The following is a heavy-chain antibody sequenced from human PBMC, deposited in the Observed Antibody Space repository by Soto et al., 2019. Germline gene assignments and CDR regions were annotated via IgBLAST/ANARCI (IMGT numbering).Heavy chain of an antibody. J-gene: IGHJ4*02. CDR2: VNHSGIT. CDR1: GGSFSGYY. CDR3: ARGMAVTGHYFDS. D-gene: IGHD6-19*01. V-gene: IGHV4-34*01. Sequence: SETLSLTCAVYGGSFSGYYWSWIRPPPGKGLEWIGEVNHSGITNYNPSLKSRVTISVDTSKNQFSLKLTSVTAADTAVYYCARGMAVTGHYFDSWGRGTLVTVPQ.